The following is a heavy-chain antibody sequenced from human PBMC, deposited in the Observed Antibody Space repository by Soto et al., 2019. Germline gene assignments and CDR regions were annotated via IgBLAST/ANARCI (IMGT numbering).Heavy chain of an antibody. Sequence: SETLSLTCTVSGGSISSYYLSWIRQPPGKGLEWIGYIYYSGSTNYNPSLKSRVTISVDTSKNQFSLKLSSVTAADTAVYYCAYIAAAGTDYWGQGTLVTVSS. J-gene: IGHJ4*02. D-gene: IGHD6-13*01. CDR2: IYYSGST. CDR1: GGSISSYY. CDR3: AYIAAAGTDY. V-gene: IGHV4-59*08.